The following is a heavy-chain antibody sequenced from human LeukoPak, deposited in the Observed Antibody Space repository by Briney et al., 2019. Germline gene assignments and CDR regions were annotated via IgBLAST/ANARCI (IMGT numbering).Heavy chain of an antibody. J-gene: IGHJ3*02. V-gene: IGHV1-69*13. D-gene: IGHD3-22*01. Sequence: GASVKVSCKASGGTFSSYAISWVRQAPGQGLEWMGGIIPIFGTANYAQKFQGRVTITADESTSTAYMELSSLRSEDTAVYYCARGGVYYYDSSGYYNAFDTWGQGTMVTVSS. CDR3: ARGGVYYYDSSGYYNAFDT. CDR2: IIPIFGTA. CDR1: GGTFSSYA.